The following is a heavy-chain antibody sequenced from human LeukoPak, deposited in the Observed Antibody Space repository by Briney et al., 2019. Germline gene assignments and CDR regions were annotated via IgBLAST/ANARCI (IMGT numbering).Heavy chain of an antibody. CDR3: ARTDDYGDYVGSYYMDV. CDR1: GGSISSYY. CDR2: IYYSGST. D-gene: IGHD4-17*01. V-gene: IGHV4-59*01. J-gene: IGHJ6*03. Sequence: SETLSLTCTVSGGSISSYYWSWIRQPPGKGLEWMGYIYYSGSTNYNPSLKSRVPVSVDTSKNQFSLKLSSVTAADTAVYYCARTDDYGDYVGSYYMDVWGKGTTVTISS.